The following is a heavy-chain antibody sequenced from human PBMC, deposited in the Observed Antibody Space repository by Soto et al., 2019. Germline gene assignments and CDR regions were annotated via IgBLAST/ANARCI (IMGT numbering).Heavy chain of an antibody. CDR1: GGSFSGYY. CDR2: INHSGST. CDR3: ASGRSWLGIHGNFDY. Sequence: PSETLSLTCAVYGGSFSGYYWSWIRQPPGKGLEWIGEINHSGSTNYNQSLKSRVTISVDTSKNQFSLKLSSVTAADTAVYYCASGRSWLGIHGNFDYLGQGTLVTVSS. D-gene: IGHD6-19*01. J-gene: IGHJ4*02. V-gene: IGHV4-34*01.